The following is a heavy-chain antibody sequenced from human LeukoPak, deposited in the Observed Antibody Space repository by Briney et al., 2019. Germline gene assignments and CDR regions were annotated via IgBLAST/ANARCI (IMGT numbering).Heavy chain of an antibody. CDR3: ARGRGHSAYDHVY. J-gene: IGHJ4*02. Sequence: SGGSLRLSCVASGFTFSIYGMHWVRQAPGKGLEYVSVISSNGGSTYYANSVKGRFTISRDNSKNALYLQMGSLRPEDMAVYFCARGRGHSAYDHVYWGQGTLVTVSS. CDR2: ISSNGGST. D-gene: IGHD5-12*01. CDR1: GFTFSIYG. V-gene: IGHV3-64*01.